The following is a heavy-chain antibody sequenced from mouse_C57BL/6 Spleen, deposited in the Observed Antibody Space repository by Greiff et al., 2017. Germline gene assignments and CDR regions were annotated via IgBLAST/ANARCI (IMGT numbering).Heavy chain of an antibody. V-gene: IGHV6-3*01. Sequence: EVQVVESGGGLVQPGGSMKLSCVASGFTFSNYWMNWVRQSPEKGLEWVAQFRFKSDNYATHYAESVKGRFTISRDDSKSSVYLQMNNVRAEDTGIYYCADYYGNWGQGTLVTVSA. CDR3: ADYYGN. CDR2: FRFKSDNYAT. J-gene: IGHJ3*01. CDR1: GFTFSNYW. D-gene: IGHD1-1*01.